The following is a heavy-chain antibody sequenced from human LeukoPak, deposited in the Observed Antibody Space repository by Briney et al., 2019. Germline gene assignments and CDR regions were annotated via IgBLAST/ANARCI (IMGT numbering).Heavy chain of an antibody. V-gene: IGHV4-59*01. CDR1: GGSISSYY. Sequence: SETLSLTCTVSGGSISSYYWSWIRQPPGKGLEWIGYIYYSGSTNYNPSLKSRVTISVDTSKNQFSLKLSSVTAADTAVYYCARVSGYCDVASPYYFDYWGQGTLVTVSS. CDR2: IYYSGST. D-gene: IGHD4-17*01. J-gene: IGHJ4*02. CDR3: ARVSGYCDVASPYYFDY.